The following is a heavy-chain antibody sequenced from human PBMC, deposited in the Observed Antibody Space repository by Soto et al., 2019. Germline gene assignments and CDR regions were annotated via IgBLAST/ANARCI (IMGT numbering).Heavy chain of an antibody. CDR2: RKQDGSRA. CDR3: ARDSNGRFSYGPGDS. CDR1: GFAFWGDW. Sequence: PGGSLRLSCVASGFAFWGDWMSWVRQAPGKGLEWVAKRKQDGSRAQYLESVRRRFTISRDNSKNSVYLQMTSLRAEDTALYYCARDSNGRFSYGPGDSWGQGTLVTVSS. D-gene: IGHD2-8*01. V-gene: IGHV3-7*01. J-gene: IGHJ4*02.